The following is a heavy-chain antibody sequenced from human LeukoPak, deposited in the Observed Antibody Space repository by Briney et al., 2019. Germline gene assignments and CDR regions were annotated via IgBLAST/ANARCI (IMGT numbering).Heavy chain of an antibody. D-gene: IGHD3-10*02. J-gene: IGHJ6*04. CDR1: RFTFSTYG. CDR2: IQYDGSNQ. CDR3: AELGITMIGGV. V-gene: IGHV3-30*02. Sequence: GGSLRLSCAASRFTFSTYGMHWVRQAPGKGLEWVAYIQYDGSNQQYADSVKGRFSISRDNAKNSLYLQMNSLRAEDTAVYYCAELGITMIGGVWGKGTTVTISS.